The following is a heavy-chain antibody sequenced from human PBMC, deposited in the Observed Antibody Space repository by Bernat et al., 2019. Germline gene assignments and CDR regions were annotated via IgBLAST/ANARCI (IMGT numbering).Heavy chain of an antibody. D-gene: IGHD3-10*01. Sequence: EVQLVESGGGLVQPGGSLRLSCAASGFTFSSYEMNWVRQAPGKGLEWVSYISSSGSTMYYADSVKGRFTISRDNAKNSLYLQMNCLRAEDTAVYYCARGITYYYGSGSTYWGQGTLVTVSS. CDR1: GFTFSSYE. CDR2: ISSSGSTM. CDR3: ARGITYYYGSGSTY. J-gene: IGHJ4*02. V-gene: IGHV3-48*03.